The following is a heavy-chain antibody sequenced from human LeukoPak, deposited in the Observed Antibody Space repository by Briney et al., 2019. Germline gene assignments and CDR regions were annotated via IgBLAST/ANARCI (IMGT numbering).Heavy chain of an antibody. V-gene: IGHV4-61*05. CDR1: GGSISSSSYY. CDR2: IYYSGST. Sequence: SETLSLTCTVSGGSISSSSYYWGWIRQPPGKGLEWIGYIYYSGSTNYNPSLKSRVTISVDTSKNQFSLKLSSVTAADTAVYYCARDCGGDCSLDYWGQGTLVTVSS. CDR3: ARDCGGDCSLDY. J-gene: IGHJ4*02. D-gene: IGHD2-21*02.